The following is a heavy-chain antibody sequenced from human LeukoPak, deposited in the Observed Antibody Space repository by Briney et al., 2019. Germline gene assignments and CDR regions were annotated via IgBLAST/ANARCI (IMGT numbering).Heavy chain of an antibody. CDR3: GRDSGNDALLY. CDR1: GGTFSNYS. V-gene: IGHV1-69*13. D-gene: IGHD1-1*01. J-gene: IGHJ4*02. Sequence: SVKVSCKASGGTFSNYSFTWVRQAPGQGLEWMGGIIPISGKSKYAQKFQGRLTITADESTGTAYMELNSLRSEDTAVYYCGRDSGNDALLYWGQGTLVTVSS. CDR2: IIPISGKS.